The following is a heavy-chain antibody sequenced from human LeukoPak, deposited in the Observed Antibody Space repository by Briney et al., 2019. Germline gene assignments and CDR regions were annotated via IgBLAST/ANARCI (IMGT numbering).Heavy chain of an antibody. Sequence: SETLSLTCAVYGGSFSGYYWSWIRQPPGKGLEWIGEINHSGSTNYNPSLKSRVTISVDTSKNQFSLKLSSVTAADTAVYYCARGHADIVVVPATHNRTNWFGPWGQGTLVTVSS. CDR3: ARGHADIVVVPATHNRTNWFGP. V-gene: IGHV4-34*01. CDR2: INHSGST. J-gene: IGHJ5*02. CDR1: GGSFSGYY. D-gene: IGHD2-2*01.